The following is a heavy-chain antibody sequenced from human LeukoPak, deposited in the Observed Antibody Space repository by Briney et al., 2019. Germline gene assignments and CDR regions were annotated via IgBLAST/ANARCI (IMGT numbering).Heavy chain of an antibody. CDR1: GFTFSSYA. D-gene: IGHD3-10*01. J-gene: IGHJ4*02. Sequence: GGSLRLSCAASGFTFSSYAMHWDRQAPGKGLEWVAVISYDGSNKYYADSVKGRFTISRDNSKNTLYLQMNSLRAEDTAVYYCARGPHKAITMVRGVIGYWGQGTLVTVSS. CDR3: ARGPHKAITMVRGVIGY. V-gene: IGHV3-30-3*01. CDR2: ISYDGSNK.